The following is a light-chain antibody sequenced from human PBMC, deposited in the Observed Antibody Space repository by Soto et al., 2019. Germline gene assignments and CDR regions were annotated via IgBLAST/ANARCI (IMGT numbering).Light chain of an antibody. CDR2: WAS. CDR3: QQYINDLPA. Sequence: IVMTQSPESLALSLGEMATSNCKCSQTGLYSGNNLNYLAWCQQKPEQPPRLLIYWASTRDSGVPDRFSGSGSGTDFTLTISNLQAEDVAIYYCQQYINDLPAFGQGTKVDIK. V-gene: IGKV4-1*01. J-gene: IGKJ1*01. CDR1: QTGLYSGNNLNY.